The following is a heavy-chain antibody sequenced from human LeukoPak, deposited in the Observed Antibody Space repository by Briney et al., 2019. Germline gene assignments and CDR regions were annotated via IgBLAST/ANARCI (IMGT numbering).Heavy chain of an antibody. CDR1: GFTFTAYA. CDR2: ISGDGGTT. Sequence: GGSLRLSCTASGFTFTAYAMTWVRQAPGKGLEWVSEISGDGGTTSYADSVKGRFTVSRDNSKTTVYLQMNSLRAEDTAVYFCAKRGVVIRVILVGFHKEAYYFDSWGQGALVTVSS. CDR3: AKRGVVIRVILVGFHKEAYYFDS. J-gene: IGHJ4*02. D-gene: IGHD3-22*01. V-gene: IGHV3-23*01.